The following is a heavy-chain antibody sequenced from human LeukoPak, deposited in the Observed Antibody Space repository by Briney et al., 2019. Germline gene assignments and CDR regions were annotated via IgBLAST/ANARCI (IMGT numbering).Heavy chain of an antibody. J-gene: IGHJ3*02. D-gene: IGHD2-8*02. CDR2: IWYDGSNK. V-gene: IGHV3-33*01. CDR1: GFTFSSYG. CDR3: ARDALVVYAFDI. Sequence: GGSLRLSCAASGFTFSSYGMHWVRQAPGKGLEWVAVIWYDGSNKYYADSVKGRFTISRDNSKNTLYLQMNSLRAEDTAVYYCARDALVVYAFDIWGQGTMVTVPS.